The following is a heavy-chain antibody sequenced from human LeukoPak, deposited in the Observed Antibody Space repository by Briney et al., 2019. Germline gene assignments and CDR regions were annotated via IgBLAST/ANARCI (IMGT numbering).Heavy chain of an antibody. CDR1: GGSISSGDYY. J-gene: IGHJ4*02. D-gene: IGHD4-17*01. V-gene: IGHV4-31*03. CDR2: ICYSGTT. Sequence: SETLSLTRTVSGGSISSGDYYWSWIRHYPGKGLEWIGYICYSGTTYYNPTLKSRLTISIDTSKSQFSLRLRSVTAADTAVYYCARKRDDGDYHIDYWGQGTLVTVSS. CDR3: ARKRDDGDYHIDY.